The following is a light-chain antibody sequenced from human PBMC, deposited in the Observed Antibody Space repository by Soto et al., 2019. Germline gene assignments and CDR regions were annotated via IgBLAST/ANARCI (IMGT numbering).Light chain of an antibody. J-gene: IGKJ1*01. CDR2: GAS. V-gene: IGKV3-20*01. Sequence: EIVLTQSPGTLSLSPGERATLSCRASQSLTSSYLAWYQQKPGQAPRLLIYGASSRATGIPDRFTGSGSGTDFTLTISRLEPEDFAVYHCQQYDGSPRTFGQGTKVEIK. CDR1: QSLTSSY. CDR3: QQYDGSPRT.